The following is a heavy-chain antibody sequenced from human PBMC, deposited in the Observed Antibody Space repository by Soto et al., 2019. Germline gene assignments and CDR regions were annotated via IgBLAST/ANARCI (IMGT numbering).Heavy chain of an antibody. CDR2: IYHNGDA. J-gene: IGHJ5*02. Sequence: SETLSLTSTVSGGSISSGGYYWSWIRQHPGKGLEWIGYIYHNGDAYYNPSLKSRVSMSVDTSKNQFSLKLSSVTAADTAMYFCAKTTYYYRSRFDPWGQGTLVTVSS. CDR3: AKTTYYYRSRFDP. CDR1: GGSISSGGYY. D-gene: IGHD3-10*01. V-gene: IGHV4-31*03.